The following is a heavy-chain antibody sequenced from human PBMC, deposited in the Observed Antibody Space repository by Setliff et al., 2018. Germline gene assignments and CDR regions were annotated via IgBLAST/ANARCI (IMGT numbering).Heavy chain of an antibody. J-gene: IGHJ4*02. V-gene: IGHV4-59*08. Sequence: SETLSLTCTVSGASISSYYWSWIRQPPGKGLEWIGTIYYSGSTYYNPSLKSRVTLSVDTSNNQFSLNLTSVTAADTAVYYCARARSLDFDYWGQGMLVTVSS. CDR1: GASISSYY. CDR3: ARARSLDFDY. CDR2: IYYSGST.